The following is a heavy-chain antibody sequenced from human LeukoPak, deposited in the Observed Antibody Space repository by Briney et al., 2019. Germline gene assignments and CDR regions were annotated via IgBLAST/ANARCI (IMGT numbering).Heavy chain of an antibody. V-gene: IGHV1-2*02. J-gene: IGHJ4*02. Sequence: ASVKVSCKASGYTFTGYYMHWVRQAPGQGLAWMGWINPNSGGTNYAQKFQGRVTMTRDTSISTAYMELSRLRSDDTAVYYCARGTDRGDYFDYWGQGTLVTVSA. CDR3: ARGTDRGDYFDY. CDR1: GYTFTGYY. CDR2: INPNSGGT.